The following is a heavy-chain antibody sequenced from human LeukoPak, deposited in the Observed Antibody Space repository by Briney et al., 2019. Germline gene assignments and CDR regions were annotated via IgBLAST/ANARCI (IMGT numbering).Heavy chain of an antibody. J-gene: IGHJ6*02. Sequence: SQTLSLTCTVSGGSISSGGYYWSWIRQHPGKGLEWIGYIYYSGSTYYNPSLKSRVTISVDTSKNQFSLKLSSVTAADTAVYYCARDSVGTVTNGMDVWGQGTTVTVSS. CDR2: IYYSGST. V-gene: IGHV4-31*03. CDR3: ARDSVGTVTNGMDV. CDR1: GGSISSGGYY. D-gene: IGHD4-17*01.